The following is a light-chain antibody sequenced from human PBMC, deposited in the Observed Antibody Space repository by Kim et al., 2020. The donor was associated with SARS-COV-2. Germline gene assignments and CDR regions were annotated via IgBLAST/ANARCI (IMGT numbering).Light chain of an antibody. CDR2: TNN. V-gene: IGLV1-44*01. Sequence: GQRCTISCSGSSSNIGINTVNWYQQLPGTATKLLIYTNNQRPSGRKDRFSGSKSGTSAFLAISGLQSEDEADYYCATWDDSLNDVLFGGGTQLTVL. CDR3: ATWDDSLNDVL. J-gene: IGLJ2*01. CDR1: SSNIGINT.